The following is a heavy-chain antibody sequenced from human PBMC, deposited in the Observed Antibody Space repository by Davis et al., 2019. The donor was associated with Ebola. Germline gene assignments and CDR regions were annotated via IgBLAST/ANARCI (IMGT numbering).Heavy chain of an antibody. CDR3: VRHYSTVWYHYDYFDY. CDR1: GYTFSSFW. Sequence: HTGGSLRLSCKGSGYTFSSFWMNWVRQAPGKGLEWVSRINNDGTSTNYTDVVRGRFTVSRDNAKNTLYLQMNSLRDEDTAVYYCVRHYSTVWYHYDYFDYWGQGALVTVSS. V-gene: IGHV3-74*01. J-gene: IGHJ4*02. D-gene: IGHD6-19*01. CDR2: INNDGTST.